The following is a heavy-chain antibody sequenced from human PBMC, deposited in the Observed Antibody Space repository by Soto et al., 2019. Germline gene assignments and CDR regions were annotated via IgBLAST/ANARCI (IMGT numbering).Heavy chain of an antibody. CDR1: GFTFSSYS. J-gene: IGHJ4*01. CDR2: ISSSSSYI. V-gene: IGHV3-21*01. D-gene: IGHD1-1*01. Sequence: EVQLVESGGGLVKPGGSLRLSCAASGFTFSSYSMNWVRQAPGKGLEWVSSISSSSSYIYYADSVKGRFTISRDNAKNSLYLQMNSLRAEDTAVYYCAREGTSRVGSFDYWGHGTLVTVSS. CDR3: AREGTSRVGSFDY.